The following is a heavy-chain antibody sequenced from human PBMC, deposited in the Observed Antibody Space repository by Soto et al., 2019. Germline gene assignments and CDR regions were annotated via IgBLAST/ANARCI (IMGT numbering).Heavy chain of an antibody. J-gene: IGHJ3*02. CDR2: INAGNGKT. D-gene: IGHD2-21*01. CDR1: GYSFTSYS. V-gene: IGHV1-3*01. Sequence: ASVKVSCKASGYSFTSYSIHWVRQAPGQRLEWMGWINAGNGKTKYSQRIQDRVTITRDTSASTAYMELRSLRSDDTAVYYCARDTIQRGHDAFDIWGQGTMVTVSS. CDR3: ARDTIQRGHDAFDI.